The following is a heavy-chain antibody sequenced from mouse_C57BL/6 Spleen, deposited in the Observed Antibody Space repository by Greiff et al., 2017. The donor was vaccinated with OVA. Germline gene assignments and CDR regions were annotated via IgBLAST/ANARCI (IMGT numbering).Heavy chain of an antibody. CDR2: INPNNGGT. D-gene: IGHD1-1*01. V-gene: IGHV1-26*01. Sequence: EVQLQQSGPELVKPGASVKISCKASGYTFTDYYMNWVKQSHGKSLEWIGDINPNNGGTSYNQKFKGKATLTVDKSSSTAYMELRSLTSEDSSVYYCASPGSSYYYAMDYWGQGTSVTVSA. CDR1: GYTFTDYY. J-gene: IGHJ4*01. CDR3: ASPGSSYYYAMDY.